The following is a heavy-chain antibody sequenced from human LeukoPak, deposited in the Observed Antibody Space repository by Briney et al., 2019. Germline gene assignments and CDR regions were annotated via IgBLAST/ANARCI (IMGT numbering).Heavy chain of an antibody. Sequence: GGSLRLSCAASGFTFSGSAMHWVRQASGKGLEWVGRIGSKANSYATAYAASVKGRFTISRDDSKNTAYLQMNSLKTEDTAVYYCTRPYYYDSSGYPADYFDYWGQGTLVTVS. CDR2: IGSKANSYAT. CDR1: GFTFSGSA. D-gene: IGHD3-22*01. J-gene: IGHJ4*02. V-gene: IGHV3-73*01. CDR3: TRPYYYDSSGYPADYFDY.